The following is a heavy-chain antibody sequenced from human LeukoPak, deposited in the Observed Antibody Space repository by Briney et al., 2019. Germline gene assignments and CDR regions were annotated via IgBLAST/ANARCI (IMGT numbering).Heavy chain of an antibody. Sequence: GASVKVSCKTSGYTFTSYGISWVRQAPGQGLEWMGWISAYNGNTNYAQKLQGRVTMTTDTSTSTAYMELRSLRSDDTAVYCCARVSYGDYVWGHINWGQGTLVTVSS. CDR1: GYTFTSYG. J-gene: IGHJ4*02. CDR2: ISAYNGNT. V-gene: IGHV1-18*01. CDR3: ARVSYGDYVWGHIN. D-gene: IGHD4-17*01.